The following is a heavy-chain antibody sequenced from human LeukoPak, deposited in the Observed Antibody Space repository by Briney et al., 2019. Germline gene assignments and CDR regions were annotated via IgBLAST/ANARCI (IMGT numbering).Heavy chain of an antibody. J-gene: IGHJ5*02. Sequence: SETLSLTCAVYGGSFSGYYWSWIRQPPGKGLEWIGEINHSGSTNYNPSLKSRVTISVDTSKNQFSLKLSSVTAADTAVYYCARGPRVLRFLEWLLKPNWFDPWGQGTLVTVSS. D-gene: IGHD3-3*01. CDR1: GGSFSGYY. CDR3: ARGPRVLRFLEWLLKPNWFDP. CDR2: INHSGST. V-gene: IGHV4-34*01.